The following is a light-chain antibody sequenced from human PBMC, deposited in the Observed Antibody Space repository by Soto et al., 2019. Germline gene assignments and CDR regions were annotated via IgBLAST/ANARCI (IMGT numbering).Light chain of an antibody. CDR2: GVS. J-gene: IGKJ1*01. V-gene: IGKV3-20*01. CDR1: QSVSSSY. CDR3: QQYGSSPRT. Sequence: EIVLTQSPGTLSLSPGERATLSCRASQSVSSSYLAWYQQKPGQAPRLLIYGVSSRATGIPDRFSGSGSGTDFTLTISRLEPEDFVVYYCQQYGSSPRTFGQGTKVEIK.